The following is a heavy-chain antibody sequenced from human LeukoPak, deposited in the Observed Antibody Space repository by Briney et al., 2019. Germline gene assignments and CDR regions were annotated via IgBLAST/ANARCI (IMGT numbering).Heavy chain of an antibody. J-gene: IGHJ4*02. CDR2: IYYSGST. Sequence: SETLSLTCTVSGGSISSSSYYWGWIRQPPGKGLEWIGSIYYSGSTYYNPSLKSRVTISVDTSKNQFSLKLSSVTAADTAVYYCARAWMTYRRLFDYWGQGTLVTVSS. CDR1: GGSISSSSYY. CDR3: ARAWMTYRRLFDY. D-gene: IGHD3-16*02. V-gene: IGHV4-39*01.